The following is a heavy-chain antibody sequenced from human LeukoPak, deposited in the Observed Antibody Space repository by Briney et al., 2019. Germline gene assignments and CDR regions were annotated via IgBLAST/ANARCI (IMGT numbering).Heavy chain of an antibody. V-gene: IGHV4-59*01. D-gene: IGHD2-8*02. CDR3: VHVLAGGFDP. CDR1: GSSITAFY. CDR2: FQYGGNS. Sequence: SETLSLTCNVSGSSITAFYWRWIRQSPGKGLEWIGSFQYGGNSKYNPSLKSRVAMSVDTSKRQLSLRLTSVTAADTAVYYCVHVLAGGFDPWGEGTLVTVSS. J-gene: IGHJ5*02.